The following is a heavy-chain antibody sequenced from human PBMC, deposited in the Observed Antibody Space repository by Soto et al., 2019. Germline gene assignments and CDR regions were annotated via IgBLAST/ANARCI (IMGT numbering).Heavy chain of an antibody. CDR3: AKEANYYETDYYYYYGMDV. V-gene: IGHV3-30*18. J-gene: IGHJ6*02. CDR1: GFTFSSYG. Sequence: PGGSLRLSCAASGFTFSSYGMHWVRQAPGKGLEWVAVISYDGSNKYYADSVKGRFTTSRDNSKNTLYLQMNSLRAEDTAVYYCAKEANYYETDYYYYYGMDVWGQGTTVTVSS. D-gene: IGHD3-22*01. CDR2: ISYDGSNK.